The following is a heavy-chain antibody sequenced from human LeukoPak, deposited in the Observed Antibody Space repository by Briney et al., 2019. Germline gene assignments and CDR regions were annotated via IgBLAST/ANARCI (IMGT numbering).Heavy chain of an antibody. J-gene: IGHJ5*02. CDR3: ARVKGQWLVMDWFDP. CDR1: GGTFSSYT. D-gene: IGHD6-19*01. V-gene: IGHV1-69*02. CDR2: IIPILGIA. Sequence: SVKVSCKASGGTFSSYTISWVRQAPGQGLEWMGRIIPILGIANYAQKFQGRVTITADKSTSTAYMELSSLRSEDTAVYYCARVKGQWLVMDWFDPWGQGTLVTVSS.